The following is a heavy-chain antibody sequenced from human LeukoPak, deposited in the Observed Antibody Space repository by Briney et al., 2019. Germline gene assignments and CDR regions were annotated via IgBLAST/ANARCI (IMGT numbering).Heavy chain of an antibody. CDR3: ARVTVYDSSGYYSE. CDR2: IIPILGIV. V-gene: IGHV1-69*02. D-gene: IGHD3-22*01. Sequence: GSSVKVSCKASGGTFSSYTISWVRQAPGQGVEWMGWIIPILGIVNYAQKFQGRVTITADKPTSTAYMELSSLRCEDTAVYYCARVTVYDSSGYYSEWGQGTLVTVSS. CDR1: GGTFSSYT. J-gene: IGHJ4*02.